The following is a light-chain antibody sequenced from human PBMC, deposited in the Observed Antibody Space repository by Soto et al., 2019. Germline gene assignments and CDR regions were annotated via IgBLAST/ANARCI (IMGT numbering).Light chain of an antibody. CDR2: GNS. J-gene: IGLJ2*01. V-gene: IGLV1-40*01. CDR1: TSNIGADYD. CDR3: QSYDSSLRV. Sequence: QSVLTQPPSVSGAPGQRVTISCTGNTSNIGADYDVHWYQQLPGTAPKLLIYGNSNRPSGVPDRFSGSKSGTSASLAIAGLQAEDEADYYCQSYDSSLRVFGGGTKLTVL.